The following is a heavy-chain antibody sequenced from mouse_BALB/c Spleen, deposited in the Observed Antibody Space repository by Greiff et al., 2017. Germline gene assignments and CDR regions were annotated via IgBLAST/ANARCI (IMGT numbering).Heavy chain of an antibody. J-gene: IGHJ3*01. CDR2: ISYSGST. V-gene: IGHV3-2*02. CDR1: GYSITSDYA. D-gene: IGHD2-4*01. CDR3: ARDDYRPFAY. Sequence: VQLKESGPGLVKPSQSLSLTCTVTGYSITSDYAWNWIRQFPGNKLEWMGYISYSGSTSYNPSLKSRISITRDTSKNQFFLQLNSVTTEDTATYYCARDDYRPFAYWGQGTLVTVSA.